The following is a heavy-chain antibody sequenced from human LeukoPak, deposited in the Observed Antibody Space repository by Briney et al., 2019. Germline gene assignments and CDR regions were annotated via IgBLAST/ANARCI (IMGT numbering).Heavy chain of an antibody. J-gene: IGHJ4*02. CDR2: IYPGDSDT. D-gene: IGHD3-22*01. V-gene: IGHV5-51*01. CDR1: GYSFTSCW. CDR3: ARRAYYDSSGYYWYFDY. Sequence: GESLKISCKGSGYSFTSCWIGWVRQMPGKGLEWMGIIYPGDSDTRYSPSFQGQVTISADKSISTAYLQWSSLKASDTAMYYCARRAYYDSSGYYWYFDYWGQGTLVTVSS.